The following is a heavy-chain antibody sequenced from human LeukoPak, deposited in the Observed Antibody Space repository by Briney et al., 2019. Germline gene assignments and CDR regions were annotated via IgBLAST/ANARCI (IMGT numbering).Heavy chain of an antibody. J-gene: IGHJ4*02. CDR1: GFTFDDYA. D-gene: IGHD3-22*01. V-gene: IGHV3-9*01. Sequence: GGSLRLSCAASGFTFDDYATHWVRQAPGKGLEWVSGISWNSGSIGYADSVKGRFTISRDNAKNSLYLQMNSLRAEDTALYYCAKEGGYYYDSSGYYYDYWGQGTLVTVSS. CDR2: ISWNSGSI. CDR3: AKEGGYYYDSSGYYYDY.